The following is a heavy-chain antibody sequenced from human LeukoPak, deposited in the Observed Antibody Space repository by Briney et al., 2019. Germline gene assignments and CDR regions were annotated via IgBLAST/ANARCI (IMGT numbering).Heavy chain of an antibody. Sequence: GGSLRLSCAASGFTFSSYSINWVRQAPGKGLDWVSYGTSSGTTIYYADSVKGRFTVSRDNAKNSLYLQMNNLKDEDTAVYYCARIRGSYKYGMDVWGQGTTVTVS. CDR3: ARIRGSYKYGMDV. V-gene: IGHV3-48*02. CDR2: GTSSGTTI. J-gene: IGHJ6*02. D-gene: IGHD3-16*01. CDR1: GFTFSSYS.